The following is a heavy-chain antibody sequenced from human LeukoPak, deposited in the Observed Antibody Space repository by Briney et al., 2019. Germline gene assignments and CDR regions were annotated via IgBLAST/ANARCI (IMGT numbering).Heavy chain of an antibody. Sequence: SETLSLTCAVSGGSISSSNWWSWVRQPPGKGLEWIGYIFYSGGTNYNPSLKSRVTISVDTSRNQFSLKLSSVTAADTAVYYCAKDGAFWRHWGQGTLVTVSS. CDR2: IFYSGGT. CDR1: GGSISSSNW. D-gene: IGHD4/OR15-4a*01. V-gene: IGHV4-4*02. J-gene: IGHJ4*02. CDR3: AKDGAFWRH.